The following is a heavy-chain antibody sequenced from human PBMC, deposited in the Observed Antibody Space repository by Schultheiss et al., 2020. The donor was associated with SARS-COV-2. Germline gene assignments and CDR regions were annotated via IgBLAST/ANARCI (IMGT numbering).Heavy chain of an antibody. CDR3: AKRGLGFHQLLYGDAFDI. V-gene: IGHV3-23*01. CDR1: GFTFSSYA. J-gene: IGHJ3*02. Sequence: GGSLRLSCAASGFTFSSYAMSWVRQAPGKGLEWVSAISGSGGSTYYADSVKGRFTISRDNSKNTLYQQMNSLRAEDTAVYYCAKRGLGFHQLLYGDAFDIWGQGTMVTVSS. D-gene: IGHD2-2*02. CDR2: ISGSGGST.